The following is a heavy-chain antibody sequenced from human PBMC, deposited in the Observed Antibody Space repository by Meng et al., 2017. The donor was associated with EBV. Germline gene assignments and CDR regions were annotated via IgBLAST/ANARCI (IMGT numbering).Heavy chain of an antibody. J-gene: IGHJ5*02. CDR3: ARHVLFIAAAGTGWFDP. Sequence: QLQLQESGPXLVKPXXXLSLTCTXAGGSISSSSYYWGWIRQPPGKGLEWIGSIYYSGSTYYNPSLKSRVTISVDTSKNQFSPKLSSVTAADTAVYYCARHVLFIAAAGTGWFDPWGQGTLVTVAS. V-gene: IGHV4-39*01. CDR2: IYYSGST. D-gene: IGHD6-13*01. CDR1: GGSISSSSYY.